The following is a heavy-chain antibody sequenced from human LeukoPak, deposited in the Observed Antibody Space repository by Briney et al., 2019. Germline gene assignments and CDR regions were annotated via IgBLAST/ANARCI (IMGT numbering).Heavy chain of an antibody. V-gene: IGHV3-72*01. CDR1: GFSFSDRY. J-gene: IGHJ4*02. D-gene: IGHD5-18*01. Sequence: GGSLRLSCAASGFSFSDRYMDWVRQAPGKGLEWVGRIRDKTKRYSTEYAASVKGRFITSRDESENSLYLQMNSLRAEDTAVYYCAREDTAMGKDYWGQGTLVTVSS. CDR3: AREDTAMGKDY. CDR2: IRDKTKRYST.